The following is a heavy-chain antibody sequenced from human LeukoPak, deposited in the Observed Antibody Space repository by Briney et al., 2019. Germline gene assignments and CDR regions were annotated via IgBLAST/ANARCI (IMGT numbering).Heavy chain of an antibody. D-gene: IGHD1-26*01. J-gene: IGHJ4*02. CDR1: GGSISSSSYY. CDR3: ARDSGWELLR. V-gene: IGHV4-39*07. CDR2: IYYSGST. Sequence: SETLSLTCTVSGGSISSSSYYWGWIRQPPGKGLEWIGSIYYSGSTYYNPSLKSRVTISVDTSKNQFSLKLSSVTAADTAVYYCARDSGWELLRWGQGTLVTVPS.